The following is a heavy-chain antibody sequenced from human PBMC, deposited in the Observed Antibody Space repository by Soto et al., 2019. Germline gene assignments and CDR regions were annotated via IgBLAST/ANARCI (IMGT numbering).Heavy chain of an antibody. CDR1: GFTFSSYG. CDR3: AKDYGGILVY. V-gene: IGHV3-30*18. Sequence: GGSLRLSCAASGFTFSSYGMHWVRQAPGKGLEWVAVISYDGSNKYYADSVKGRFTISRDNSKNTLYLQMNSLRAEDTAVYYCAKDYGGILVYWGQGTMVTVYS. D-gene: IGHD4-17*01. CDR2: ISYDGSNK. J-gene: IGHJ4*02.